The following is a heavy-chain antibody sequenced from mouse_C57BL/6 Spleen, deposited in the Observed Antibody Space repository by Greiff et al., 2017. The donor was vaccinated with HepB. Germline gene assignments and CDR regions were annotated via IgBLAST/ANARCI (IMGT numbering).Heavy chain of an antibody. CDR1: GYTFTSYW. V-gene: IGHV1-59*01. Sequence: QVQLQQPGAELVRPGTSVKLSCKASGYTFTSYWMHWVKQRPGQGLEWIGVIDPSDSYTNYNQKFKGKATLTVDTSSSTAYMQLSSLTSEDSAVYYCALYDGYGWYFDYWGQGTTLTVSS. D-gene: IGHD2-3*01. CDR3: ALYDGYGWYFDY. CDR2: IDPSDSYT. J-gene: IGHJ2*01.